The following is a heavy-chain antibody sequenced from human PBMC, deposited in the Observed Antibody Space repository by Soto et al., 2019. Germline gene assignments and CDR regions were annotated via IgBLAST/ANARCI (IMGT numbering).Heavy chain of an antibody. Sequence: QVQLVQSGAEVKKPGASVKVSCKASGYTFTSYAMHWVRQAPGRRLEWMGWINAGNANTKYSQKFQGRVTITRDTSASTAYMELSSLRSEDTAVYYCARTSGYYFYDYWGQGTLVTVSS. CDR1: GYTFTSYA. CDR2: INAGNANT. J-gene: IGHJ4*02. D-gene: IGHD3-3*01. V-gene: IGHV1-3*01. CDR3: ARTSGYYFYDY.